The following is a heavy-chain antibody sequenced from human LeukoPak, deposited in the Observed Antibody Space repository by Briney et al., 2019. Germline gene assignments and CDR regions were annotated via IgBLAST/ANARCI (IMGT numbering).Heavy chain of an antibody. J-gene: IGHJ4*02. Sequence: GGSLRLSCAGSGFTFSNYSINWVRQAPGKGLEWVSTLSTSGAATYYADSVKGRFTISRDNSQNTLYLQMNSLRAEDTAVYYCAKSLLYSSSFFDYWGQGTLVTVSS. D-gene: IGHD6-6*01. CDR2: LSTSGAAT. V-gene: IGHV3-23*01. CDR1: GFTFSNYS. CDR3: AKSLLYSSSFFDY.